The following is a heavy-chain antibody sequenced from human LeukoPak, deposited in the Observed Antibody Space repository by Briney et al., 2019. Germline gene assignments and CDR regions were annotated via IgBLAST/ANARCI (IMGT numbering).Heavy chain of an antibody. D-gene: IGHD6-13*01. Sequence: PGRSLRLSCAASGFTFSSYGMHWVRQAPGKGLEWVAFIWYNGGNTYYADSVKGRFTISRDNSKNTLSLQMNSLRAEDTAVYYCARAPYTSSWFDHWGQGTLVTVSS. CDR2: IWYNGGNT. CDR1: GFTFSSYG. CDR3: ARAPYTSSWFDH. V-gene: IGHV3-33*01. J-gene: IGHJ5*02.